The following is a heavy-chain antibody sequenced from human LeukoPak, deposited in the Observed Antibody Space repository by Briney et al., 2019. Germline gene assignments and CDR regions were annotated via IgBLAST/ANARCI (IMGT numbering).Heavy chain of an antibody. CDR1: GFTFSSYG. CDR3: AKANLVRTFGGVIAYFDY. J-gene: IGHJ4*02. CDR2: IRYDGSNK. Sequence: AGGSLRLSCAASGFTFSSYGMHWVRQAPGKGLEWVAFIRYDGSNKYYADSVKGRFTISRDNSKNTLYLQMNSLRAEDTAVYYCAKANLVRTFGGVIAYFDYWGQGTLVTVSS. V-gene: IGHV3-30*02. D-gene: IGHD3-16*02.